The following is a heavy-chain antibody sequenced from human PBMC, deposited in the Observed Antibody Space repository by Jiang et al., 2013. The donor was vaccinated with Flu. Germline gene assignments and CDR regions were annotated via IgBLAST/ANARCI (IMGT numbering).Heavy chain of an antibody. V-gene: IGHV1-2*05. D-gene: IGHD6-19*01. CDR3: ARGVGYSSGWYLELDP. CDR1: GGTFSSYA. J-gene: IGHJ5*02. Sequence: GAEVKKPGSSVKVSCKASGGTFSSYAISWVRQAPGQGLEWMGRINPNSGGTNYAQKFQDRVTMTRDTSISTAYMELSRLRSDDTVVYYCARGVGYSSGWYLELDPWGQGTLVTVSS. CDR2: INPNSGGT.